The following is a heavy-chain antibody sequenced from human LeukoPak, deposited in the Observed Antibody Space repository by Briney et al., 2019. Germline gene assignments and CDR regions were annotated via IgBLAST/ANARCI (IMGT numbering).Heavy chain of an antibody. V-gene: IGHV3-21*04. CDR3: AREAFAAFDI. Sequence: GGSLSLSCASSGFAFSSYSMNWVRPAPGRGLEWVSSIGSSTKSIYYADSVKGRFIISRDNAKNTLYLQLNRLSAEDMAVCEFAREAFAAFDIWGQGKTVTVSS. CDR1: GFAFSSYS. J-gene: IGHJ3*02. D-gene: IGHD3-10*01. CDR2: IGSSTKSI.